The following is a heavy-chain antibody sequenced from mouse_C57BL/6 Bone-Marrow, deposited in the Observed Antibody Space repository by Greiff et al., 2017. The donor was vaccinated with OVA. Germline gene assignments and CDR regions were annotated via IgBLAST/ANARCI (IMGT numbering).Heavy chain of an antibody. CDR2: IYPRDGST. CDR1: GYTFTSYW. D-gene: IGHD2-1*01. V-gene: IGHV1-78*01. Sequence: QVQLQQSGAELVKPGASVKLSCKASGYTFTSYWMHWMKQRPEQGLEWIGYIYPRDGSTKYNEKFKGKATLTADKSSSTAYMQLNSLTSEDSAVYFCASTTMVTTWFAYWGQGTLVTVSA. J-gene: IGHJ3*01. CDR3: ASTTMVTTWFAY.